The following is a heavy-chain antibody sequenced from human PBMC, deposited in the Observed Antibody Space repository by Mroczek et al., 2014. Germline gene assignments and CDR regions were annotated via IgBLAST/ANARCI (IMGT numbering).Heavy chain of an antibody. CDR2: IYYSGST. D-gene: IGHD3-3*01. V-gene: IGHV4-59*01. J-gene: IGHJ6*02. CDR3: ARDRRYYDFWSGYYRSDYYGMDV. Sequence: VQLVESGPGLVKPSETLSLTCTVSGGSISSYYWSWIRQPPGKGLEWIGYIYYSGSTNYNPSLKSRVTISVDTSKNQFSLKLSSVTAADTAVYYCARDRRYYDFWSGYYRSDYYGMDVWGQGTTVTVSS. CDR1: GGSISSYY.